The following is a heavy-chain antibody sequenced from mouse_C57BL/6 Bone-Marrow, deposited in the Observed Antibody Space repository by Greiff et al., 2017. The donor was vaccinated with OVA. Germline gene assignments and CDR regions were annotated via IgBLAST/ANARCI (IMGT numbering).Heavy chain of an antibody. CDR3: VRQRWFHYAMDY. CDR2: IRSKSNNYAT. CDR1: GFSFNTYA. D-gene: IGHD2-3*01. Sequence: EVQLVESGGGLVQPKGSLKLSCAASGFSFNTYAMNWVRQAPGKGLEWVARIRSKSNNYATYYADSVKDRFTISRDDSESMLYLQMNNLKTEDTAMYYCVRQRWFHYAMDYWGQGTSVTVSS. V-gene: IGHV10-1*01. J-gene: IGHJ4*01.